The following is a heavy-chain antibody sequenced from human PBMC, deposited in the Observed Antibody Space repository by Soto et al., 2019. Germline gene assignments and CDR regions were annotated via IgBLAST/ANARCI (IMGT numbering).Heavy chain of an antibody. V-gene: IGHV3-15*01. D-gene: IGHD1-26*01. CDR3: ITTYSGTPARPYLDL. J-gene: IGHJ4*02. Sequence: PGGSLRLSGAASGFTIKNAWMSGVRQAPGKGLEGVGRSKSKGNGGPADYAAPVIGRFTIAREDSKNMLYLQINSLKSEETAVYYCITTYSGTPARPYLDLWGQGTPVTVS. CDR1: GFTIKNAW. CDR2: SKSKGNGGPA.